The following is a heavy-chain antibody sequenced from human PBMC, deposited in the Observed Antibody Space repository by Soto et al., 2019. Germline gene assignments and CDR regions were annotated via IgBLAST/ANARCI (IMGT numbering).Heavy chain of an antibody. CDR1: GFTFSSYA. CDR2: ISSNGGST. D-gene: IGHD3-10*01. J-gene: IGHJ6*03. V-gene: IGHV3-64*01. CDR3: ARVGGSGSYYYYYMDV. Sequence: PGGSLRLSCAASGFTFSSYAMHWVRQAPGKGLEYVSAISSNGGSTYYANSVKGRFTISRDNPKNTLYLQMGSLRAEDMAVYYCARVGGSGSYYYYYMDVRGKGTTVTVSS.